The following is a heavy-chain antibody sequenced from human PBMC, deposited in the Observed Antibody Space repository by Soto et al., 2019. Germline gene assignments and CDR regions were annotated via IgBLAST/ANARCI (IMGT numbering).Heavy chain of an antibody. V-gene: IGHV3-33*01. J-gene: IGHJ4*02. Sequence: GESLKISCAASGFTFSSYGMHWVRQAPGKGLEWVAVIWYDGSNKYYADSVKGRFTISRDNSKNTLYLQMNSLRAEDTAVYYCARGIGGYDLDFDYWGQGTLVTVSS. CDR2: IWYDGSNK. D-gene: IGHD5-12*01. CDR1: GFTFSSYG. CDR3: ARGIGGYDLDFDY.